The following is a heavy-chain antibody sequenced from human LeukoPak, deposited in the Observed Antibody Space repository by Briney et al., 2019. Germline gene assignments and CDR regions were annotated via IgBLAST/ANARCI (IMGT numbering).Heavy chain of an antibody. J-gene: IGHJ6*02. CDR2: TRNKPNNYVK. D-gene: IGHD1-14*01. CDR3: TRVGSNHYYGLDV. Sequence: GGSLRLSCAASGFTLTDHYIDWVRQAPGKGLEWVGRTRNKPNNYVKEYAASVMGRFTISVDDSRNSLYPQMNSLKDEDTAVYHCTRVGSNHYYGLDVWGQGTTVTVSS. CDR1: GFTLTDHY. V-gene: IGHV3-72*01.